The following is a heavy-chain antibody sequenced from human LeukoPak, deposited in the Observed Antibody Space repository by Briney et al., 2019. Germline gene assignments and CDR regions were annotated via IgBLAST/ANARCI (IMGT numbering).Heavy chain of an antibody. D-gene: IGHD4-17*01. J-gene: IGHJ5*02. CDR1: GGSFSGYY. Sequence: SETLSLTCAVYGGSFSGYYWSWIRQPPGKGLEWIGEIIHSGSTNYNPSLKSRVTISVDTSKTQFSLRLSSVTAADTAVYYCARVSVYGDYGEGIDPWGQGTLVTVSS. V-gene: IGHV4-34*12. CDR2: IIHSGST. CDR3: ARVSVYGDYGEGIDP.